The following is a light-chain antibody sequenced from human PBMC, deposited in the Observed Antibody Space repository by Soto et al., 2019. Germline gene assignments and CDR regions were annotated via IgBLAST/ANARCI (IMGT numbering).Light chain of an antibody. V-gene: IGKV3-20*01. CDR2: GAS. Sequence: EIMLTQSPGTLSLSPGERATLSCRASQSVSSSFLAWYQQKPGQAPRLLIYGASIRATGIPDRFSGSGSGTDFTVTIIRLEPEDFAMDLCQHYGTSLWTFGQGTKVEIK. CDR1: QSVSSSF. J-gene: IGKJ1*01. CDR3: QHYGTSLWT.